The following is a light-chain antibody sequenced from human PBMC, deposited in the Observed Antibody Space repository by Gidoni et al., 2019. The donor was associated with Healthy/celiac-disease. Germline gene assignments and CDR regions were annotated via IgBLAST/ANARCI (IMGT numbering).Light chain of an antibody. J-gene: IGLJ2*01. V-gene: IGLV2-23*01. CDR3: CSYAGSSTV. CDR2: EGS. Sequence: QSALTQPASESGSAGQSITISCTGTSSDVGSYNLVSWYQHHPGKAPKLIIYEGSKRPSGVSNRCSGSKSGNTASLTISGLQAEDEADYYCCSYAGSSTVFGGGTKLTVL. CDR1: SSDVGSYNL.